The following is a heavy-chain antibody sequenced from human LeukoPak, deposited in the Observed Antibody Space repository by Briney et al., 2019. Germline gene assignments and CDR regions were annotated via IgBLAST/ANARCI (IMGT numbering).Heavy chain of an antibody. Sequence: SETLSLTCAVYGGSFSGYYWSWIRQPPGKGLEWIGEINHSGSTNYNPSLKSRVTISVDTSKNQFSPKLSSVTAADTAVYYCARGRITMVRGAFDIWGQGTMVTVSS. J-gene: IGHJ3*02. D-gene: IGHD3-10*01. V-gene: IGHV4-34*01. CDR1: GGSFSGYY. CDR2: INHSGST. CDR3: ARGRITMVRGAFDI.